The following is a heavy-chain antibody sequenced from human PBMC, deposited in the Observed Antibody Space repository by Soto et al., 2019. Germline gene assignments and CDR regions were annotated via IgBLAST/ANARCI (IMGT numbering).Heavy chain of an antibody. V-gene: IGHV1-24*01. CDR1: GYTLTELS. J-gene: IGHJ4*02. Sequence: ASVKVSCKVSGYTLTELSMHWVRQAPGKGLEWMGGFDPEDGETIYAQKFQGRVTMTEDTSTDTAYMELSSLRSEDTAVYYCVTAVGSGPGYYFDYRGQRTLVTGSS. CDR2: FDPEDGET. CDR3: VTAVGSGPGYYFDY. D-gene: IGHD6-19*01.